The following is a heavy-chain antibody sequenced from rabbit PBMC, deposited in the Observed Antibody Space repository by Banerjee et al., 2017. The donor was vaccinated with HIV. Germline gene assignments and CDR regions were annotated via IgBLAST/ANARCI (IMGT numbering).Heavy chain of an antibody. CDR3: ARLDVYDGMDL. CDR2: INAITGKA. CDR1: GFSFSNKAV. D-gene: IGHD4-2*01. V-gene: IGHV1S45*01. J-gene: IGHJ6*01. Sequence: QEQLVESGGGLVKPEGSLKLSCTASGFSFSNKAVMCWVRQAPGKGLEWIACINAITGKAVYANWAKGRFTISKTSSTTVTLHMTSLTAADTATYFCARLDVYDGMDLWGQGTLVTVS.